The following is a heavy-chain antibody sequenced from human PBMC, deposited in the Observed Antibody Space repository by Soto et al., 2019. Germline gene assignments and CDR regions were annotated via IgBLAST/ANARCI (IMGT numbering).Heavy chain of an antibody. CDR1: GFSLTRTGVG. CDR2: IFWNDDD. CDR3: AHVLFGEHCDSTSCLNPFDV. J-gene: IGHJ3*01. V-gene: IGHV2-5*01. Sequence: ESGPTLVNPTQTLTLTCTLSGFSLTRTGVGVGWIRQPPGKALEWLALIFWNDDDRYSPSLKNRLTITKDTSKNQVVLTMTNMDPVDTATYYCAHVLFGEHCDSTSCLNPFDVWGQGTMVTVSS. D-gene: IGHD2-2*01.